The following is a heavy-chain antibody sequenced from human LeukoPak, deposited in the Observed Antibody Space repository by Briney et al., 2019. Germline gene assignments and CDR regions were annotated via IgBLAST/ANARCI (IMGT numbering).Heavy chain of an antibody. CDR3: ARAEERLGPHYYYMDV. Sequence: GGSLRLSCAASGFTFSSYAMHWVRQAPGKELEWVAAISYDGSNKYYADSVKGRFTISRDNSKNTLYLQMNSLRAEDTAVYYCARAEERLGPHYYYMDVWGKGSTVTVSS. J-gene: IGHJ6*03. D-gene: IGHD6-25*01. CDR2: ISYDGSNK. CDR1: GFTFSSYA. V-gene: IGHV3-30-3*01.